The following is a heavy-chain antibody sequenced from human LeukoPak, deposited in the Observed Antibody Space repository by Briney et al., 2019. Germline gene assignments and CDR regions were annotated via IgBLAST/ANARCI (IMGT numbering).Heavy chain of an antibody. V-gene: IGHV1-69*05. D-gene: IGHD3-9*01. Sequence: SVKVSCKASGGTFSSYAISWVRQAPGQGLEWMGGIIPIIGTANYAQKFQGRVTITTDESTSTAYMELSSLRSEDTAVYYCVWGDYDILTGYLDYWGQGTLVTVSS. CDR1: GGTFSSYA. J-gene: IGHJ4*02. CDR3: VWGDYDILTGYLDY. CDR2: IIPIIGTA.